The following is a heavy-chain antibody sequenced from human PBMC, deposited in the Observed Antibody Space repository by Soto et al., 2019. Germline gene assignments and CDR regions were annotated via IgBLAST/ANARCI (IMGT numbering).Heavy chain of an antibody. V-gene: IGHV3-23*01. D-gene: IGHD1-26*01. Sequence: EVQLLESGGGLVQPGGSLRLSCAASGFTFSTDAMSWVRQAPGKGLEWVSTISGIGGSTFYAASVKGRCTISRDNSKNTLYLQMNSLRAEDTAVYYCAKEGYSGLYYFDYWGQGSLVTVSS. CDR3: AKEGYSGLYYFDY. CDR2: ISGIGGST. J-gene: IGHJ4*02. CDR1: GFTFSTDA.